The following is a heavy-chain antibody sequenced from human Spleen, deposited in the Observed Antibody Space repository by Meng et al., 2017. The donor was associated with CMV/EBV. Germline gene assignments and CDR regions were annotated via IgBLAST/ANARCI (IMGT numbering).Heavy chain of an antibody. CDR2: IYYTGTT. CDR1: GGSLSTYY. V-gene: IGHV4-59*01. Sequence: SETLSLTCGVSGGSLSTYYWSWIRQPSGKGLEWIGYIYYTGTTNYNPSLKSRVTISVDTSKNQFSLKLSSGTAADTAVYYCARGAYSYGYNWFDSWGQGTQVTVSS. J-gene: IGHJ5*01. CDR3: ARGAYSYGYNWFDS. D-gene: IGHD5-18*01.